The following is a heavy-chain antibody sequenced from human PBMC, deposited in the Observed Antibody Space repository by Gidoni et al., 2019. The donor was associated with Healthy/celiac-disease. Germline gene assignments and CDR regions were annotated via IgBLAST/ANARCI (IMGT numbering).Heavy chain of an antibody. D-gene: IGHD2-21*01. CDR2: ISGSGGST. V-gene: IGHV3-23*01. CDR1: GFTFSSYA. CDR3: AKDSRYCGGDCHTAPDAFDI. Sequence: EVQLLESGGGLVQPGGSLRLSCAASGFTFSSYAMSWVRQAPGKGLEWVSAISGSGGSTYYADSVKGRFTISRDNSKNTLYLQMNSLRAEDTAVYYCAKDSRYCGGDCHTAPDAFDIWGQGTMVTVSS. J-gene: IGHJ3*02.